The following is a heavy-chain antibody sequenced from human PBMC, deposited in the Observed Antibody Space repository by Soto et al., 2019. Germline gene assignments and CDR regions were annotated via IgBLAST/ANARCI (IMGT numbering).Heavy chain of an antibody. CDR2: ISGSGGST. D-gene: IGHD3-3*01. V-gene: IGHV3-23*01. CDR3: PSARVRQNFGVLPEY. CDR1: GFTFRSYA. Sequence: PGGSLRLSCAASGFTFRSYAMSWVRQATGKALQWVSAISGSGGSTYYADSVKGRSTISRDNSKNTLYLQMNSLRAEDTAVYYCPSARVRQNFGVLPEYWGQGTLVTVSS. J-gene: IGHJ4*02.